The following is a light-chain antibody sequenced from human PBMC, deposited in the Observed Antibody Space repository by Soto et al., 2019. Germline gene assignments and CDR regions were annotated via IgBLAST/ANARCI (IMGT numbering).Light chain of an antibody. Sequence: DIVMTQSPDSLAVSLGERATINCKSSQSVLYSSNNKNYLAWYQQKPGQPPKLLIYWASTRESGVPDRFSGSGSGTDFTLSISSLQAEDVAVYYCQQYYSTPRGFTFGHGTKVDIK. CDR2: WAS. J-gene: IGKJ3*01. CDR1: QSVLYSSNNKNY. V-gene: IGKV4-1*01. CDR3: QQYYSTPRGFT.